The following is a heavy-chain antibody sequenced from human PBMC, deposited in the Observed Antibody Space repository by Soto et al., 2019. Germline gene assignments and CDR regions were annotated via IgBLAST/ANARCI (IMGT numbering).Heavy chain of an antibody. CDR3: ARGHGDYTFDS. CDR1: GGSVRFRSYY. J-gene: IGHJ4*02. Sequence: PSETLSLTSSVSGGSVRFRSYYWSWRRQPPGKGLEWIGHIDDSGSSNYNPSIKSRVTMSVDTSKNHFSLKLSSVTAADTAVYYCARGHGDYTFDSWGRGTLVTVSS. V-gene: IGHV4-61*01. CDR2: IDDSGSS. D-gene: IGHD4-17*01.